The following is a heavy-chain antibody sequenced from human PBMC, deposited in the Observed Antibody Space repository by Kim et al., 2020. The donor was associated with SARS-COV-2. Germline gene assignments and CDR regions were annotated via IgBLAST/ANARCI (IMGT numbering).Heavy chain of an antibody. D-gene: IGHD3-10*01. CDR3: ARHRRVSPIYYGSRKDYYYYGMDV. J-gene: IGHJ6*02. V-gene: IGHV4-59*08. CDR1: GGSISSYY. Sequence: SETLSLTCTVSGGSISSYYWSWIRQPPGKGLEWIGYIYYSGSTNYNPSLKSRVTISVDTSKNQFSLKLSSVTAADTAVYYCARHRRVSPIYYGSRKDYYYYGMDVWGQGTTVTVSS. CDR2: IYYSGST.